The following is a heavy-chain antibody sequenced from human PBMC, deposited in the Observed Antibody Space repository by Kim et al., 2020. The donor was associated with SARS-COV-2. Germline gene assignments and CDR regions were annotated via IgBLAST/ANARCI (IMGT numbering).Heavy chain of an antibody. CDR2: INAGNGNT. V-gene: IGHV1-3*01. Sequence: ASVKVSCKASGYTFTSYAMHWVRQAPGQRLEWMGWINAGNGNTKYSQKFQGRVTITRDTSASTAYMELSSLRSEDTAVYYCARVIGFITMILDPWGQGTLVTVSS. CDR3: ARVIGFITMILDP. J-gene: IGHJ5*02. CDR1: GYTFTSYA. D-gene: IGHD3-22*01.